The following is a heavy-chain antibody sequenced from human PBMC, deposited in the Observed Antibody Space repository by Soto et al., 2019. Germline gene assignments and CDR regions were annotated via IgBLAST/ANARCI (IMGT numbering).Heavy chain of an antibody. CDR2: FYYSGST. D-gene: IGHD1-26*01. Sequence: QVQLQESGPGLVKPSQTLSLTCTVSGGSISSGDYYWSWIRQPPGKGLEWIGYFYYSGSTYYNPSLKSRVTISVDTSKNQFSLKLSSVTAADTAVYYCARDSIVGATIDAFDIWGQGTMVTVSS. V-gene: IGHV4-30-4*01. CDR1: GGSISSGDYY. J-gene: IGHJ3*02. CDR3: ARDSIVGATIDAFDI.